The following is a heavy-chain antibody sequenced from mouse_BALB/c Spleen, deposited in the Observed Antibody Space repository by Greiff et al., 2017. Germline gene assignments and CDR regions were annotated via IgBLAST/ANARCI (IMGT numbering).Heavy chain of an antibody. D-gene: IGHD2-10*02. CDR1: GYTFTSYT. CDR3: AKYWYGNAPWFAY. J-gene: IGHJ3*01. Sequence: QVQLQQSAAELARPGASVKMSCKASGYTFTSYTMHWVKQRPGQGLEWIGYINPSIGYTEYNQKFQDKTTLTADKSASTAYMQLSSLTSEDSSVYYGAKYWYGNAPWFAYWGQGTLVTVSA. CDR2: INPSIGYT. V-gene: IGHV1-4*02.